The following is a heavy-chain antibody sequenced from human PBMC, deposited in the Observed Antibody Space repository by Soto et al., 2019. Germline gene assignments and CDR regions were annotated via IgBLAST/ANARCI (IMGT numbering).Heavy chain of an antibody. CDR2: INHSGST. Sequence: QVQLQQWGAGLLKPSETLSLTCAVYGGSFSGYYWSWIRQPPGKGLEWIGEINHSGSTNYNPSLKSRVTISVDTSKNQFSLKLSSVTAADTAVYYCARGVGGYYGSGSYQDPYYYYMDVWGKGTTVTVSS. J-gene: IGHJ6*03. CDR3: ARGVGGYYGSGSYQDPYYYYMDV. V-gene: IGHV4-34*01. D-gene: IGHD3-10*01. CDR1: GGSFSGYY.